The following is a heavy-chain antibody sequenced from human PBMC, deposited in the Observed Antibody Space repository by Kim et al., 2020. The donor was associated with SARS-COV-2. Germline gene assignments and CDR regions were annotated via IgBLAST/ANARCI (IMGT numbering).Heavy chain of an antibody. V-gene: IGHV3-74*01. J-gene: IGHJ6*02. CDR1: GFTFSSYW. Sequence: GGSLRLSCAASGFTFSSYWMHWVRQAPGKGLVWVSRINSDGSSTSYADSVKGRFTISRDNAKNTLYLQMNSLRAEDTAVHYCARGGKYDFWSGYSPRSLWGSDYYYYGMDVWGQGTTVTVSS. CDR2: INSDGSST. D-gene: IGHD3-3*01. CDR3: ARGGKYDFWSGYSPRSLWGSDYYYYGMDV.